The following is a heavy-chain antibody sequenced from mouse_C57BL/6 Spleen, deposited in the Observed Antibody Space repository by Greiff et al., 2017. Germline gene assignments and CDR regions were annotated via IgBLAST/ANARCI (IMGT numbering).Heavy chain of an antibody. CDR3: ARGDDYFQAWFAY. Sequence: EVQGVESGGGLVKPGGSLKLSCAASGFTFSDYGMHWVRQAPEKGLEWVAYISSGSSTIYYADTVKGRFTISRDNAKNTLFLQMTSLRSEDTAMYYCARGDDYFQAWFAYWGQGTLVTVSA. J-gene: IGHJ3*01. V-gene: IGHV5-17*01. CDR1: GFTFSDYG. D-gene: IGHD2-4*01. CDR2: ISSGSSTI.